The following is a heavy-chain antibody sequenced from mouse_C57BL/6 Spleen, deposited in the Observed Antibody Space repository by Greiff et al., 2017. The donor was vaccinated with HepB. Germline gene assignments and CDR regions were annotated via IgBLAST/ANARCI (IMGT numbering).Heavy chain of an antibody. Sequence: VQLQQPGAELVRPGSSVKLSCKASGYTFTSYWMDWVKQRPGQGLEWIGNIYPSDSETHYNQKFKDKATLTVDKSSSTAYMQLSSLTSEDSAVYYCAREGVTTGDYYAMDYWGQGTSVTVSS. CDR2: IYPSDSET. J-gene: IGHJ4*01. CDR1: GYTFTSYW. CDR3: AREGVTTGDYYAMDY. D-gene: IGHD2-1*01. V-gene: IGHV1-61*01.